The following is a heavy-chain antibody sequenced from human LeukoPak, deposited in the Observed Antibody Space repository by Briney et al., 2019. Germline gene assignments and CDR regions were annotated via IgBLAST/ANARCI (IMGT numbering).Heavy chain of an antibody. CDR1: AGSISSYY. CDR2: IYFSGST. V-gene: IGHV4-59*01. CDR3: ARLGEDYSNYYYYYMDV. D-gene: IGHD4-11*01. J-gene: IGHJ6*03. Sequence: PSETLSLTCTVSAGSISSYYWSWIRQPPGKGLEWIGYIYFSGSTNSNPSLKSRVTISVDTSKNQFSLKLSSVTAADTAVYYCARLGEDYSNYYYYYMDVWGKGTTVTVSS.